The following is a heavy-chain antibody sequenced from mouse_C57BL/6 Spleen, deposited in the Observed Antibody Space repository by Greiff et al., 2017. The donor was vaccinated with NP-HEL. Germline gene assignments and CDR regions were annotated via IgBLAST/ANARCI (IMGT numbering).Heavy chain of an antibody. CDR2: IDPSDSET. V-gene: IGHV1-52*01. J-gene: IGHJ4*01. Sequence: VQLQQPGAELVRPGSSVKLSCKASGYTFTSYWMHWVKQRPIQGLEWIGNIDPSDSETHYNQKFKDKATLTVDKSSSTAYMQLSGLTSEDSAVYYCARSGYYGRSPYAMDYWGQGTSVTVSS. D-gene: IGHD1-1*01. CDR3: ARSGYYGRSPYAMDY. CDR1: GYTFTSYW.